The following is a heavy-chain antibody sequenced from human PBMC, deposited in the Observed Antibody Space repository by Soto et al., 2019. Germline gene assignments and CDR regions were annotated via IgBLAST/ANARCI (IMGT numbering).Heavy chain of an antibody. CDR2: INAGNGNT. CDR1: GYTFTSYA. Sequence: QVQLVQSGAEVKKPGASVKVSCKASGYTFTSYAMHWVRQAPGQRLEWMGWINAGNGNTKYSQKFQGRVTITRDTAATTAYMELSSLRSEDTAVYDCARVHYDILAGYYRWFDPWGQGTLVTVSS. D-gene: IGHD3-9*01. V-gene: IGHV1-3*01. CDR3: ARVHYDILAGYYRWFDP. J-gene: IGHJ5*02.